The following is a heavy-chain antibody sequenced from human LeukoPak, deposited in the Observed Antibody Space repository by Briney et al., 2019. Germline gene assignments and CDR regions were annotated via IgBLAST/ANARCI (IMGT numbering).Heavy chain of an antibody. CDR3: ARISAYDDRNDYGGKEE. CDR1: GFTFSSYS. J-gene: IGHJ4*02. D-gene: IGHD4-23*01. CDR2: ISSSSSYI. V-gene: IGHV3-21*01. Sequence: GGSLRLSCAASGFTFSSYSMNWVRQAPGKGLEWVSSISSSSSYIYYADSVKGRFTISRDNAKNSLYLQMNSLGAEDTAVYYCARISAYDDRNDYGGKEEWGGGTLVTVSA.